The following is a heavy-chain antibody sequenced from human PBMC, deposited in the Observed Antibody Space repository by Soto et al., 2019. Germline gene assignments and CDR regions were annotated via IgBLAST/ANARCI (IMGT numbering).Heavy chain of an antibody. CDR3: ATIFRYGDPEY. CDR1: GFTFSSYA. CDR2: ISVSGDSR. Sequence: EVQLLESGGGLVQPGGSLRLSCATSGFTFSSYAMSWVRQAPVKGLAWVSGISVSGDSRYYADSVKGRFTISRDNSKSTLYLQMTSLRAEDTAVYYCATIFRYGDPEYWGQGVLVTVSS. J-gene: IGHJ1*01. D-gene: IGHD7-27*01. V-gene: IGHV3-23*01.